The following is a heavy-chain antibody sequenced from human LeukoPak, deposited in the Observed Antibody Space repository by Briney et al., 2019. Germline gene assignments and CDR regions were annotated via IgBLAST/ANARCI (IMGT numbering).Heavy chain of an antibody. D-gene: IGHD5-24*01. CDR2: ISPSGGST. J-gene: IGHJ5*02. CDR3: ARDNSVRDEAWWFYP. Sequence: AASVKVSCKAFGYTFTSNYMHWVRQAPGQGPEWMEVISPSGGSTTYAQKFQGRVTLTRDMSTSTDYLELSSLRSEDTAVYYCARDNSVRDEAWWFYPWGQGTLVTVSS. V-gene: IGHV1-46*01. CDR1: GYTFTSNY.